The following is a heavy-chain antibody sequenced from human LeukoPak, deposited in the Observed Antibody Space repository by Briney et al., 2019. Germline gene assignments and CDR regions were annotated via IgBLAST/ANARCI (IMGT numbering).Heavy chain of an antibody. CDR2: IYYSGST. Sequence: PSETLSLTCTVSGGSISSSSYYWGWIRQPPGKGLEWIGSIYYSGSTYYNPSLKSRVTISVDTSKNQFSLKLSSVTAADTAVYYCARGSYCSGGSCFDYWGQGTLVTVSS. V-gene: IGHV4-39*01. CDR3: ARGSYCSGGSCFDY. CDR1: GGSISSSSYY. J-gene: IGHJ4*02. D-gene: IGHD2-15*01.